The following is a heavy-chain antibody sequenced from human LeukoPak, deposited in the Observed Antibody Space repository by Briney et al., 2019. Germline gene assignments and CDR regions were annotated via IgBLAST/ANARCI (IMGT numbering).Heavy chain of an antibody. Sequence: GGSLRLSCAASGFTFSSYAMHWVRQAPGKGLEWVAFIRYDGRNKYYADSVKGRFTISRDNAKNSLYLQMNSLRAEDTAVYYCARDVYYGSGSPRLDYWGQGTLVTVSS. J-gene: IGHJ4*02. CDR3: ARDVYYGSGSPRLDY. CDR2: IRYDGRNK. V-gene: IGHV3-30*02. CDR1: GFTFSSYA. D-gene: IGHD3-10*01.